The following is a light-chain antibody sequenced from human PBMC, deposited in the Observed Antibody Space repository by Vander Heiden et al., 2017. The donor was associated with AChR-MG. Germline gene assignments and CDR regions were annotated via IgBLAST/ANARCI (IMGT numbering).Light chain of an antibody. CDR1: QGISSY. Sequence: VIWMTQSPSLLSASTGDRVTISCRSSQGISSYLAWYQQKPGKAPELLIYAASTLQSGVPSRFSGSGSGTDFTLTISCLQSEEFATYYCQQYYSFPLTFGGGTKVEIK. V-gene: IGKV1D-8*01. CDR2: AAS. J-gene: IGKJ4*01. CDR3: QQYYSFPLT.